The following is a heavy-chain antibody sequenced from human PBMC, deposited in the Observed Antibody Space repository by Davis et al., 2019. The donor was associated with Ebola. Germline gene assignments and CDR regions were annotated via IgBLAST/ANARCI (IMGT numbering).Heavy chain of an antibody. J-gene: IGHJ2*01. D-gene: IGHD5-18*01. V-gene: IGHV3-30*18. CDR1: GFTFSSYG. Sequence: PGGSLRLSCAASGFTFSSYGMHWVRQAPGKGLEWVAVISYDGSNKYYADSVKGRFTISRDNSKNTLYLQMNSLRAEDTAVYYCAKDGVDTAMVSYWYFDLWGRGTLVTVSS. CDR2: ISYDGSNK. CDR3: AKDGVDTAMVSYWYFDL.